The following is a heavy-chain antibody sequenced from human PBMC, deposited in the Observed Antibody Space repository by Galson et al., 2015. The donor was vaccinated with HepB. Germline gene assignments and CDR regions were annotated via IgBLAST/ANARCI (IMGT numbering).Heavy chain of an antibody. CDR3: AKVHPDCGGDCRSYWYFDL. V-gene: IGHV3-23*01. CDR2: ISGSGGSS. J-gene: IGHJ2*01. D-gene: IGHD2-21*02. Sequence: SLRLSCAASGFTFSSCAMSWVRQAPGKGLEWVSAISGSGGSSYYADSVKGRFTISRDNSKNTLYLQMNSLRAEDTAVYYCAKVHPDCGGDCRSYWYFDLWGRGTLVTVSS. CDR1: GFTFSSCA.